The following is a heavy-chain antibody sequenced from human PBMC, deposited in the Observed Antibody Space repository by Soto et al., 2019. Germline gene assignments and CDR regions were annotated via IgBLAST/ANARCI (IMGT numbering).Heavy chain of an antibody. CDR3: ARVQGDYYYAMDV. D-gene: IGHD3-16*01. CDR1: GGTFSTYA. Sequence: QVQLVQSGAEVKKPGSSVKVSCQASGGTFSTYAISWVRQAPGQGLEWMGGIIPISATAKSAQKFQGRVTLTADESSSTAYMELSSLRSEDTAVYYCARVQGDYYYAMDVWGQGTTVTVSS. CDR2: IIPISATA. J-gene: IGHJ6*02. V-gene: IGHV1-69*01.